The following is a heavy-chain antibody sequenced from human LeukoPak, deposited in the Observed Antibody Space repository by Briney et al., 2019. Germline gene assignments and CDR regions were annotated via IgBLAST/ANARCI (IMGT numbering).Heavy chain of an antibody. CDR1: GFSFTTNW. CDR3: ARASAVAGTRDY. Sequence: GGSLRLSCAASGFSFTTNWMHWVRQTPGKRLEWVAELNEDGTVKYYVDSVKGRFTISRDNAKNSLYLQMNSLRAEDSALYYCARASAVAGTRDYWGQGTLVTVSS. D-gene: IGHD6-19*01. V-gene: IGHV3-7*01. CDR2: LNEDGTVK. J-gene: IGHJ4*02.